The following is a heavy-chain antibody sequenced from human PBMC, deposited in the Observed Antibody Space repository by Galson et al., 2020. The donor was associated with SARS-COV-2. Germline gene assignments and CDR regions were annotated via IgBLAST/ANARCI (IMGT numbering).Heavy chain of an antibody. V-gene: IGHV3-43*01. D-gene: IGHD6-19*01. CDR1: GFTFDDYT. Sequence: GGSLRLSCAASGFTFDDYTMHWVRQAPGKGLEWVSLISWDGGSTYYADSVKGRFTISRDNSKNSLYLQMNSLRTEDTALYYCAKDPGYSSGWYDYWGQGTLVTVSS. J-gene: IGHJ4*02. CDR3: AKDPGYSSGWYDY. CDR2: ISWDGGST.